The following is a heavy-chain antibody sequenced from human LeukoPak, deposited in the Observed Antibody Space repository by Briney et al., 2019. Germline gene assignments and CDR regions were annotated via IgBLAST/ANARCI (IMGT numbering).Heavy chain of an antibody. V-gene: IGHV3-7*01. J-gene: IGHJ4*02. CDR3: ARERGRVPAAMAFDY. CDR2: IKQDGSEK. CDR1: GFTFSSYA. Sequence: PGGSLRLSCAASGFTFSSYAMSWVRQAPGKGLEWVANIKQDGSEKYYVDSVKGRFTISRDNAKNSLYLQMNSLRAEDTAVYYCARERGRVPAAMAFDYWGQGTLVTVSS. D-gene: IGHD2-2*01.